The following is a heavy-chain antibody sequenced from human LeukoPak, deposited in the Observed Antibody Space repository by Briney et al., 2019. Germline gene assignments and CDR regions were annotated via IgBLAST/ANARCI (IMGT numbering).Heavy chain of an antibody. V-gene: IGHV3-30*18. CDR1: GFTFSSYD. CDR3: AKIYCSSSRCYLYYFDS. D-gene: IGHD2-2*01. CDR2: ISYDGTNK. J-gene: IGHJ4*02. Sequence: PGRSLRLSCAASGFTFSSYDMHWVRQAPGKGLEWVAVISYDGTNKYYADSVKGRFTISRDNSKNTLYLQMNSLRAEDTAVYYCAKIYCSSSRCYLYYFDSWGQGTLVTVSS.